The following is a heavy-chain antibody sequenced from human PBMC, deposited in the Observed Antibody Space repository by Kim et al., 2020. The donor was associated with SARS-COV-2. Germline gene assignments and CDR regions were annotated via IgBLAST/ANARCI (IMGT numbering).Heavy chain of an antibody. CDR1: GYSFISYD. V-gene: IGHV1-8*01. CDR2: MNHNRGNT. D-gene: IGHD6-13*01. CDR3: ARRSGVEAGGIFYYGMDV. Sequence: ASVKVSCKASGYSFISYDINWVRQATGQGLEWMGWMNHNRGNTGYAQKFQGRVSMTWDTSISTAYMELSSLTSDDTAVYYCARRSGVEAGGIFYYGMDVW. J-gene: IGHJ6*01.